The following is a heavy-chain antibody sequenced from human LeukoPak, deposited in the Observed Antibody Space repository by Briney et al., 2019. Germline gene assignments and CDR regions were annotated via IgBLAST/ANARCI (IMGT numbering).Heavy chain of an antibody. J-gene: IGHJ5*02. CDR2: IYYSGST. CDR3: ARTDGLLWFGELLPNWFDP. V-gene: IGHV4-31*02. D-gene: IGHD3-10*01. CDR1: GGSXXSGGXY. Sequence: GGSXXSGGXYWSWIRQHPGKGLEWIGYIYYSGSTYYNPSLKSRVTISVYTSKNQFSLKLSSVTAADTAVYYCARTDGLLWFGELLPNWFDPWGQGTLVTVSS.